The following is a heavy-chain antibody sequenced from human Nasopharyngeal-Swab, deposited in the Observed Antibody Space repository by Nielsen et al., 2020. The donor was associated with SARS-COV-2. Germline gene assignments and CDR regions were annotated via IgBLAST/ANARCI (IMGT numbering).Heavy chain of an antibody. CDR2: TYYRSQWYF. V-gene: IGHV6-1*01. J-gene: IGHJ4*02. CDR3: ARIAQAAEPH. Sequence: SQTLSLTCAISGDSVSSNSAAWSWIRQSPPRGLEWLGRTYYRSQWYFNYAASVKGRITINPDTSNNQFSLQLSSVTPEDTAVYYCARIAQAAEPHWGQGTLVTVSS. CDR1: GDSVSSNSAA. D-gene: IGHD1-14*01.